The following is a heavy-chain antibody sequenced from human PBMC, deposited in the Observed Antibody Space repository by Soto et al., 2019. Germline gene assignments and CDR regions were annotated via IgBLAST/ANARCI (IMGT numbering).Heavy chain of an antibody. CDR2: ISYDGSNK. V-gene: IGHV3-30*18. CDR1: GFTFSNYG. D-gene: IGHD5-18*01. J-gene: IGHJ4*02. Sequence: QVQLVESGGGVVQPGRSLRLSCAASGFTFSNYGMHWVRQAPGKGLEWAAVISYDGSNKHYADSVKGRFTISRDNSKNTLFLQMNSLRPEDTAVYYCAKDRGRGYSYALDYWGQGTLVTVSS. CDR3: AKDRGRGYSYALDY.